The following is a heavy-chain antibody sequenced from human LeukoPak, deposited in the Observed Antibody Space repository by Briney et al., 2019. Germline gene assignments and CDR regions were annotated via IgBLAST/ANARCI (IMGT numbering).Heavy chain of an antibody. CDR2: INHSGST. Sequence: PSETLSLTCAVYGGSFSGYYWSWIRQPPGKGLEWIGEINHSGSTNYNPSLKSRVTISVGTSKNQFSLKLSSVTAADTAVYYCASLMDSSGYYYYYYGMDVWGQGTTVTVSS. V-gene: IGHV4-34*01. CDR3: ASLMDSSGYYYYYYGMDV. CDR1: GGSFSGYY. J-gene: IGHJ6*02. D-gene: IGHD3-22*01.